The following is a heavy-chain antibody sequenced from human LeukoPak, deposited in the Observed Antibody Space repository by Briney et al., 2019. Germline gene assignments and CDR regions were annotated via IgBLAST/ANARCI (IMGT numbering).Heavy chain of an antibody. CDR2: ISSSSSYI. CDR1: GFTFSSYG. D-gene: IGHD6-13*01. CDR3: VEVGTEGY. Sequence: GGSLRLSCAASGFTFSSYGMNWVRQAPGKGLEWVSFISSSSSYIYYADSVKGRFTISRDNAKNSLYLQMNSLRAEDTAVYYCVEVGTEGYWGQGTLVTVSS. V-gene: IGHV3-21*01. J-gene: IGHJ4*02.